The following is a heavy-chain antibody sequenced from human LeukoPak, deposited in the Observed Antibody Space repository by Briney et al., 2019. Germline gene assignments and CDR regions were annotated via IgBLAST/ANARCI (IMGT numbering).Heavy chain of an antibody. Sequence: GGSLRLSCAASGFTFSNYWMHWVRQVPGKGLVWVSRINSDGSSTSYADSVKGRFTISRDNAKNTLYLQMNSLRAEDTAVYYCARAITYYYDSSGYYYDYWGQGTLVTVSS. J-gene: IGHJ4*02. CDR1: GFTFSNYW. CDR2: INSDGSST. CDR3: ARAITYYYDSSGYYYDY. V-gene: IGHV3-74*01. D-gene: IGHD3-22*01.